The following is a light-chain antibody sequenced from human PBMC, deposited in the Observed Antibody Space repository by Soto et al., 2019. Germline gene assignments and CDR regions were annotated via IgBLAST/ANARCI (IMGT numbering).Light chain of an antibody. CDR1: QSVSGW. CDR2: DAS. V-gene: IGKV1-5*01. J-gene: IGKJ1*01. CDR3: QQYNSYSWT. Sequence: DIQMTQSPSTLSASVGDTVTVTCRASQSVSGWLAWYQQKPGEAPKLLIYDASALQSGVASRFSGSGSGTEFTLTISSLQPDDFATYYCQQYNSYSWTFGQGTKVDIK.